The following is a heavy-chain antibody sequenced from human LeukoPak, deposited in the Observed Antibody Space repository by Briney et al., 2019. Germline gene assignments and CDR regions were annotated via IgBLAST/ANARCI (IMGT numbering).Heavy chain of an antibody. V-gene: IGHV4-59*12. Sequence: PSETLSLTCTVSGGFISSYYWSWIRKPPGKGLEWIGYIHNSGGTNYNPSLKSRVTISVDTSKNQFSLKMNSVTAADTAVYYCARGQWFRAFWSRGTPVTVSS. J-gene: IGHJ4*02. D-gene: IGHD3-10*01. CDR2: IHNSGGT. CDR3: ARGQWFRAF. CDR1: GGFISSYY.